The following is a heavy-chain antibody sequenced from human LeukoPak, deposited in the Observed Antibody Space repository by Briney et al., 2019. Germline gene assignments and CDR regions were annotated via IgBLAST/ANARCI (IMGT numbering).Heavy chain of an antibody. D-gene: IGHD3-10*01. CDR3: ARLGGSGSYYNYFDY. V-gene: IGHV5-51*01. Sequence: GESLKISCKGSGYSLTSYWIGWVRQMPGKGLEWMGIIYPGDSDTRYSPSFQGQVTISADKSISTAYLQWSSLKASDTAMYYCARLGGSGSYYNYFDYWGQGTLVTVSS. J-gene: IGHJ4*02. CDR1: GYSLTSYW. CDR2: IYPGDSDT.